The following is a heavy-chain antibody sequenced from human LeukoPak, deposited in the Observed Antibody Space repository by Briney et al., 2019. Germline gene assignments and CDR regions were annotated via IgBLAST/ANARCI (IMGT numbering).Heavy chain of an antibody. CDR2: IKQDGSEK. CDR1: GFTFSSYW. V-gene: IGHV3-7*01. J-gene: IGHJ4*02. Sequence: GGSLRLSCAASGFTFSSYWMSWVRQAPGKGLEWVANIKQDGSEKYYVDSVKGRFTISRDNAKNSLYLQMNSLRAEDTAVYYGARDPKVGYGGNYYDYWGQGTLVTVSS. CDR3: ARDPKVGYGGNYYDY. D-gene: IGHD4-23*01.